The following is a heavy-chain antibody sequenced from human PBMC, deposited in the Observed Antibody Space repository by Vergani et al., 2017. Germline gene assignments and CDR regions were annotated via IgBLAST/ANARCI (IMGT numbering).Heavy chain of an antibody. CDR2: IHTGGST. J-gene: IGHJ4*02. Sequence: QVKLQESGPGLLKPSQTLSLTCTVSGESIRSGSHYWSWIRQPPGKGPEWIGHIHTGGSTDLNPSFKSRVSISVDTSKSQFSLKLNSVTFADTAVYYCARSRPYCTSGSCPAIWGQGTLVTVSS. D-gene: IGHD2-15*01. V-gene: IGHV4-61*02. CDR3: ARSRPYCTSGSCPAI. CDR1: GESIRSGSHY.